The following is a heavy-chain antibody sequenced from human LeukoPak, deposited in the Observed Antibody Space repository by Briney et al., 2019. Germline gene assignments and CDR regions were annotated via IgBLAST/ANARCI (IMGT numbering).Heavy chain of an antibody. CDR1: GFTFSSYG. Sequence: GGSLRLSCAASGFTFSSYGIHWVRQAPGKGLEWVAFIRYYGSNKYHADSVKGRFTISRDNSKNTVYLQMNSLRAEDTAVYFCAKEYGYDYNYFYSMDVWGKGTTVTISS. CDR2: IRYYGSNK. J-gene: IGHJ6*03. V-gene: IGHV3-30*02. D-gene: IGHD1-1*01. CDR3: AKEYGYDYNYFYSMDV.